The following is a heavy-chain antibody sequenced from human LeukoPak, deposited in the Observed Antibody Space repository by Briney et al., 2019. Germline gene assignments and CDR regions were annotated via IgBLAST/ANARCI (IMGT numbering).Heavy chain of an antibody. Sequence: ASVKVSCKASGYTFIGYYMHWVRRAPGQGLEWMGRFNPNSGGTDYAQKFQGRVTMTRDTSINTAYMELSRLRSDDTAVYYCATYSSTWYYFDYWGQGTLVTVSS. CDR3: ATYSSTWYYFDY. J-gene: IGHJ4*02. CDR2: FNPNSGGT. CDR1: GYTFIGYY. D-gene: IGHD6-13*01. V-gene: IGHV1-2*06.